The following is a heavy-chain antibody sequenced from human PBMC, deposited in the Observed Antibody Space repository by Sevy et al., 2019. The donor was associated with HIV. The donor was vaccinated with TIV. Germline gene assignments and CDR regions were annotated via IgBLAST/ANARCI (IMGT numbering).Heavy chain of an antibody. Sequence: GGSLRLSCAASGFTVSSNYMSWVRQAPGKGLEWVSVIYSGGSTYYADSVKGRFTISRDNSKNTLYLQMNSLRAEDTAVYYCARDSPAFDGNYGMDVWGQGTTVTVSS. CDR2: IYSGGST. V-gene: IGHV3-53*01. D-gene: IGHD3-16*01. CDR3: ARDSPAFDGNYGMDV. CDR1: GFTVSSNY. J-gene: IGHJ6*02.